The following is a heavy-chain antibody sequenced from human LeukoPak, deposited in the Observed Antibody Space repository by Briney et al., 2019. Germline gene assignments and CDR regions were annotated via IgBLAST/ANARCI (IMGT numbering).Heavy chain of an antibody. CDR2: IYTSGST. CDR3: ARDYSNSNYYYYYMDV. J-gene: IGHJ6*03. CDR1: GGSISSYY. D-gene: IGHD4-11*01. V-gene: IGHV4-4*07. Sequence: PSETLSPTCTVSGGSISSYYWSWIRQPAGKGLEWIGRIYTSGSTNYNPSLKSRVTISVDKSKNQFSLKLSSVTAADTAVYYCARDYSNSNYYYYYMDVWGKGTTVTVSS.